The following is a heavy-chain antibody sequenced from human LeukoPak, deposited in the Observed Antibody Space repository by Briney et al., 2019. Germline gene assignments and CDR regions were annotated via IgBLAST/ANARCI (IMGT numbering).Heavy chain of an antibody. CDR2: IRYDGSNK. D-gene: IGHD3-10*01. CDR1: GFTFSSYG. CDR3: AKLYYYGSGSYYKAKYYFDY. J-gene: IGHJ4*02. V-gene: IGHV3-30*02. Sequence: GGSLRLSCAASGFTFSSYGMHWVRQAPGKGLERVAFIRYDGSNKYYADSVKGRFTISRDNSKNTLHLQMNSLRAEDTAVYYCAKLYYYGSGSYYKAKYYFDYWGQGTLVTVSS.